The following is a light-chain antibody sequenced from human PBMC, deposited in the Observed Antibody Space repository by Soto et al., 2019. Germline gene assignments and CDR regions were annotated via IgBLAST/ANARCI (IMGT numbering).Light chain of an antibody. CDR1: QGISSC. Sequence: DIQLTQSPSSLSASVGDRVTITCRVSQGISSCLNWYRQKPGKVRKVLIYSACSLQSGVPSRFSGNGSGIDFTLTISSLQPEDVATYYSQRTYDAPRVTFGQGTRLEIK. J-gene: IGKJ5*01. CDR2: SAC. V-gene: IGKV1-27*01. CDR3: QRTYDAPRVT.